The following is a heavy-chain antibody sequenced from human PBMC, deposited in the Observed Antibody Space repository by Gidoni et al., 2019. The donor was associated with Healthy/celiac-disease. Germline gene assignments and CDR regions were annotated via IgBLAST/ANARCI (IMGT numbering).Heavy chain of an antibody. CDR3: ARDQLAVPDY. CDR1: GFTFISYG. V-gene: IGHV3-30*03. J-gene: IGHJ4*02. CDR2: IAYDGSNK. D-gene: IGHD2-2*01. Sequence: QVQLVESGGGVVQTGRSLRLSCAASGFTFISYGMHLVRQAPGKGLGCVAVIAYDGSNKYYADSVKGRFTISRDNSKNTLYLQMNSLRAEDTAVYYCARDQLAVPDYWGQGTLVTVSS.